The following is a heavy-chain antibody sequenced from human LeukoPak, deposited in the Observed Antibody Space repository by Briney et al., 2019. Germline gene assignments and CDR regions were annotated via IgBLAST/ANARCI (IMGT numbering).Heavy chain of an antibody. D-gene: IGHD5-18*01. CDR3: ARGIQLWLNWFDP. J-gene: IGHJ5*02. Sequence: SETLSLTCTVSSYSIPVGYYWGWIRQPPGKGLDWIGSINLSGHTYYNPSLKSRVTISVDTSKNQFSLKLSSVTAADTAVYYCARGIQLWLNWFDPWGQGTLVTVSS. CDR1: SYSIPVGYY. V-gene: IGHV4-38-2*02. CDR2: INLSGHT.